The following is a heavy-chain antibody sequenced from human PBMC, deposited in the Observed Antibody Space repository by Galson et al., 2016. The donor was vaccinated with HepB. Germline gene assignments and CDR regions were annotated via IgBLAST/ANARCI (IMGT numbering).Heavy chain of an antibody. V-gene: IGHV3-7*02. J-gene: IGHJ4*02. CDR2: IKQDGSEK. CDR3: VSRRHIAADGVD. CDR1: GFTFSSND. D-gene: IGHD6-13*01. Sequence: SLRLSCAASGFTFSSNDIHWVRQAPGKGLEWVANIKQDGSEKYYVDSVKGRFTISRDNAKNSLYLQMNSLRAENTAIYYCVSRRHIAADGVDWGQGILVTVS.